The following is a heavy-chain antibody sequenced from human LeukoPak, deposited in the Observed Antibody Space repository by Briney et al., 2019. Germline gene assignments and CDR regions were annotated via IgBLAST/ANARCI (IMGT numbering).Heavy chain of an antibody. D-gene: IGHD1-1*01. CDR3: ARAGPETLNWRYYIDF. V-gene: IGHV4-59*01. CDR1: GDSINKYF. J-gene: IGHJ4*02. CDR2: ISHSGNT. Sequence: SETLSLTCTVSGDSINKYFWSWLRQSPGKGLEWIGYISHSGNTNYHPSLKSRVTISLDKSNNQFSLRLSSVTAADTAVYYCARAGPETLNWRYYIDFWGKEILATVSS.